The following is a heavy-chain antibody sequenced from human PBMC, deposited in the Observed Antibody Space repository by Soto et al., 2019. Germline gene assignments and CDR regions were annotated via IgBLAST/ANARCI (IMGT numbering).Heavy chain of an antibody. D-gene: IGHD6-25*01. CDR2: IYHSGTT. CDR1: GGSISSSNW. J-gene: IGHJ4*02. V-gene: IGHV4-4*02. CDR3: ARCGGYCGNSYGY. Sequence: QVQLQESGPGLVKPSGTLSLTCGVSGGSISSSNWWTWVRQSPGKGLEWIGEIYHSGTTNYNPSPERRVTIPVDKPNKQFPLKLSAGTAADAAVYYCARCGGYCGNSYGYWGQGTLVTVSS.